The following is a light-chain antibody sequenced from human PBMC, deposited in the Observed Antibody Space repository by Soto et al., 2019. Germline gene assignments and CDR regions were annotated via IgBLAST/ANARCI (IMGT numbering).Light chain of an antibody. CDR1: SSDVGGYDY. J-gene: IGLJ1*01. V-gene: IGLV2-11*01. CDR2: DVS. Sequence: QSALTQPRSVSGSPGQSVTISCTGTSSDVGGYDYVSWYQQHPGKAPELMLYDVSKRPSGVPDRFSGSKSGNTASLTISGLQAEDEADYYCCSYAGSYTFVFGTGTKLTVL. CDR3: CSYAGSYTFV.